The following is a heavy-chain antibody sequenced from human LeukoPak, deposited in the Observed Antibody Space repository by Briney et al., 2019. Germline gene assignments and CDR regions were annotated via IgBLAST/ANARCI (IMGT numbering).Heavy chain of an antibody. CDR1: GFTFSSYA. CDR3: AKDPRIAAAYYFDY. D-gene: IGHD6-6*01. V-gene: IGHV3-30*18. CDR2: ISKDGRDK. J-gene: IGHJ4*02. Sequence: GGSLRLSCVASGFTFSSYAMHWVRRAPGKGLEWVAVISKDGRDKHHADSVKGRFTISRDNSKNTLYLQMNSLRAEDTAVYFCAKDPRIAAAYYFDYWGQGTLVTVSS.